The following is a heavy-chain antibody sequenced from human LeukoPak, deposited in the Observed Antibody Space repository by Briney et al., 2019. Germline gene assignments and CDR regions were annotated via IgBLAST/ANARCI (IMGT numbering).Heavy chain of an antibody. D-gene: IGHD2-15*01. V-gene: IGHV4-59*01. Sequence: SETLSLTCTVSGASIRSYYWSWIRQAPGKGLECIGYIYYSGSSNYNPSLKSRVTMSVDTSKNQFSLKLTSVSAADTAVYYCARDPDPFCRSGRCYASAVDYWGQGTLVTVSS. J-gene: IGHJ4*02. CDR3: ARDPDPFCRSGRCYASAVDY. CDR2: IYYSGSS. CDR1: GASIRSYY.